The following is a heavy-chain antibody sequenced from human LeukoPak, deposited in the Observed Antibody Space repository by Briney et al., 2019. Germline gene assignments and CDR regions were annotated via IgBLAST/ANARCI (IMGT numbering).Heavy chain of an antibody. CDR1: GGSISSYY. CDR3: AGHHPRNTVDF. Sequence: SETLSLTCTVSGGSISSYYWSWIRQPPGKGLEWIAYISDIGSINYNPSLKSRVTISLDTSKNQFSLKLSSVTAADTAVYYCAGHHPRNTVDFWGQGALVTVSS. V-gene: IGHV4-59*08. D-gene: IGHD2/OR15-2a*01. J-gene: IGHJ4*02. CDR2: ISDIGSI.